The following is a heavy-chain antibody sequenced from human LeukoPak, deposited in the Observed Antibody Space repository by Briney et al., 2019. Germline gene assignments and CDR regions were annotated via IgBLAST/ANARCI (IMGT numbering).Heavy chain of an antibody. CDR2: IYYSGST. J-gene: IGHJ3*02. CDR1: GGSISSGSYY. V-gene: IGHV4-31*03. Sequence: SETPSLTCTVSGGSISSGSYYWNWIRQHPETGLEWIGYIYYSGSTYYNPSLKSRVTISLDTSKNQFSLNLNSVTAADTAVYYCAKNAPLSAFDIWGQGTMVTVSS. CDR3: AKNAPLSAFDI. D-gene: IGHD1-1*01.